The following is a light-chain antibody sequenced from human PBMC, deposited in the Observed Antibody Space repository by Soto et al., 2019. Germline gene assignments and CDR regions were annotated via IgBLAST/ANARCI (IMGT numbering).Light chain of an antibody. CDR1: QSVSSSY. J-gene: IGKJ2*01. CDR2: GAS. CDR3: QQYGTSPPYT. V-gene: IGKV3-20*01. Sequence: ETVLTQSPGTLSLSPGERATLSCRASQSVSSSYLAWFQQKPGQAPRLLIYGASIRATGIPDRFSGSGSGTDFTLTVSRLEPEDFAVYYCQQYGTSPPYTFGQGTKVDIK.